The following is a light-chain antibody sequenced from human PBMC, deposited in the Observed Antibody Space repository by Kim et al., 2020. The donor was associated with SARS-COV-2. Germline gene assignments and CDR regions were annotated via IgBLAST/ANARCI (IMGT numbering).Light chain of an antibody. CDR3: QRFNSIPT. CDR2: VAS. V-gene: IGKV1-27*01. J-gene: IGKJ4*01. CDR1: RGISNY. Sequence: DIQMTQSPPSLSASIGDRVTMTCRASRGISNYVAWYQQKPGKVPKLLIYVASTLESGVPSRFSASGSGTDFTLTISSLQPEDVGIYYCQRFNSIPTFGGGTKVDIK.